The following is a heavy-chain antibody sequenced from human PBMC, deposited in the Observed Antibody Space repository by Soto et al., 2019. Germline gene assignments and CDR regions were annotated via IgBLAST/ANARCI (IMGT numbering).Heavy chain of an antibody. Sequence: QVQLQESGPGLVKPSGTLSLTCAVSGGSISSSNWWSWVRQPPGKGLEWIGEIYHSGNTNYNPSLKSRVTISVDKSKNQFSLKLSSVTAADTAVYYCAREERLGDLSSHYYYYYGMDVWGQGTTVTVSS. CDR2: IYHSGNT. CDR1: GGSISSSNW. J-gene: IGHJ6*02. V-gene: IGHV4-4*02. D-gene: IGHD3-16*02. CDR3: AREERLGDLSSHYYYYYGMDV.